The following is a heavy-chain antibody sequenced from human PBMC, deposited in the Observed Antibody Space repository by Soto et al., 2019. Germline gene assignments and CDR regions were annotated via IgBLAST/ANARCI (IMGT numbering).Heavy chain of an antibody. D-gene: IGHD1-7*01. CDR1: GDSIRSTTYY. CDR3: ATHNWNLDP. V-gene: IGHV4-39*01. CDR2: MYYSGST. Sequence: LSLTCTVSGDSIRSTTYYWGWIRQPPGKGLEWIGSMYYSGSTYYNPSLKGRVTISIDMSKNQFSLKLSSVTAADTAVYYCATHNWNLDPWGQATLVTVSS. J-gene: IGHJ1*01.